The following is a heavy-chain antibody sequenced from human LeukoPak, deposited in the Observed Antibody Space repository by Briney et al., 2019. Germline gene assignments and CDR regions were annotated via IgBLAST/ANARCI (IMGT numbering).Heavy chain of an antibody. Sequence: SETLSLTCAVYGGSFSGYYWSWIRQPPGKGLEWIGEINHSGSTNYNPSLKSRVTISVDTSKNQFSLKLSSVTAADTAVYYCARALAVAGSTSWGQGTLVTVSS. D-gene: IGHD6-19*01. V-gene: IGHV4-34*01. CDR1: GGSFSGYY. CDR2: INHSGST. J-gene: IGHJ5*02. CDR3: ARALAVAGSTS.